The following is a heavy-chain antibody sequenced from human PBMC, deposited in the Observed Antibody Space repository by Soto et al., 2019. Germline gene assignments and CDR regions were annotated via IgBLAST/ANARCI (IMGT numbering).Heavy chain of an antibody. D-gene: IGHD4-17*01. CDR2: RNHRGNT. V-gene: IGHV4-38-2*01. Sequence: SETLSLTCGVSGYSISSGYYWGWIRQPPGKGLEWIGSRNHRGNTYYNPSLKSRVTISIDTSKNQVSLKLTSVTAADTAVYFCARSGDDYGSYIDHWGQGTLVT. CDR3: ARSGDDYGSYIDH. J-gene: IGHJ5*02. CDR1: GYSISSGYY.